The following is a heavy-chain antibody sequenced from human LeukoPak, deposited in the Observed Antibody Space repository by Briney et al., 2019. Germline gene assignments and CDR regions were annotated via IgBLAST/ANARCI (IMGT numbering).Heavy chain of an antibody. CDR1: GFTFSNYR. Sequence: GGYLRLSCAASGFTFSNYRMNWVRQAPGKGLEWVSSISSSSSYIYYADSVKGRFTISRNNAKNSLYLQMNRLRAQDTAVDYGIPNAATCGGDFHFDSGDQGTLVTVSS. J-gene: IGHJ4*02. CDR3: IPNAATCGGDFHFDS. V-gene: IGHV3-21*01. D-gene: IGHD2-21*02. CDR2: ISSSSSYI.